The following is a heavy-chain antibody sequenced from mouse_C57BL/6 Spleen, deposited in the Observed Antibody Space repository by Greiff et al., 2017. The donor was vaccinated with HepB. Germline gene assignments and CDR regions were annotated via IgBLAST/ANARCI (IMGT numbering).Heavy chain of an antibody. CDR2: IYPSDSEN. CDR1: GYTFTSYW. Sequence: QVQLQQPGAELVRPGSSVKLSCKASGYTFTSYWMDWVKQRPGQGLAWIGNIYPSDSENHYNQKFKDKATLTVDKSSSTAYMQLSSLTSEDSAVYYCARLLSHFDYWGQGTTRTVSS. J-gene: IGHJ2*01. V-gene: IGHV1-61*01. CDR3: ARLLSHFDY.